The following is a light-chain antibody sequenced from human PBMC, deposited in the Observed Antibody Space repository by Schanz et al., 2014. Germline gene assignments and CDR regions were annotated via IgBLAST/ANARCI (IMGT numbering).Light chain of an antibody. V-gene: IGLV2-14*03. J-gene: IGLJ2*01. Sequence: QSALTQPASVSGSPGQSITVSCTGTSSDVGGYNYVSWYQHRPGKAPKLVIYYVDNRPSGVSNRFSGSKSDNSASLTISGLQAEDEADYYCSSYTSSTTHVVFGGGTKLTVL. CDR3: SSYTSSTTHVV. CDR2: YVD. CDR1: SSDVGGYNY.